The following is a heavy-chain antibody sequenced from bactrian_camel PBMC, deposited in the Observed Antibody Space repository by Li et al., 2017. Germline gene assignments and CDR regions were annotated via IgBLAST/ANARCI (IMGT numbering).Heavy chain of an antibody. CDR2: IDKDGSNG. Sequence: QVQLVESGGGLVQPGGSLRLSCAASGFTFSNYYIHWVRQAAGSGLEWVSSIDKDGSNGYYADSVKGRFTISRDNAKNTLYLQLTSLKPEDTAMYYCAKDLDSGGYYYVPDWGQGTQVTVS. CDR1: GFTFSNYY. V-gene: IGHV3-2*01. CDR3: AKDLDSGGYYYVPD. J-gene: IGHJ4*01. D-gene: IGHD2*01.